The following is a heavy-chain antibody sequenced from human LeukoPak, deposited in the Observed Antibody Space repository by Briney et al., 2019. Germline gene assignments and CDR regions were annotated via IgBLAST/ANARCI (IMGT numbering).Heavy chain of an antibody. CDR1: GYTFTSYG. CDR3: ARDSRSIFGVVITIGGFDY. CDR2: ISAYNGNT. Sequence: GASVKVSCKASGYTFTSYGISWVRQAPGQGLEWMGWISAYNGNTNYAQKLQGRVTMTTDTPTSTAYMELRSLRSDDTAVYYCARDSRSIFGVVITIGGFDYWGQGTLVTVSS. V-gene: IGHV1-18*01. D-gene: IGHD3-3*01. J-gene: IGHJ4*02.